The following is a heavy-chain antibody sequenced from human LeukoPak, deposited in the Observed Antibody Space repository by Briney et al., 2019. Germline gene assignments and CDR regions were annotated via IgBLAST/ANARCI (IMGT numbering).Heavy chain of an antibody. J-gene: IGHJ4*02. Sequence: SQTLSLTCTVSGGSISSGTYYWSWIRQPAGKGLEWTGRIYTSGSTNYNPSLKSRVTISVDTSKNQFSLKLSSVTAADTAVYYCARDRVGVSSGWYYFDYWGQGTLVTVSS. D-gene: IGHD6-19*01. V-gene: IGHV4-61*02. CDR1: GGSISSGTYY. CDR2: IYTSGST. CDR3: ARDRVGVSSGWYYFDY.